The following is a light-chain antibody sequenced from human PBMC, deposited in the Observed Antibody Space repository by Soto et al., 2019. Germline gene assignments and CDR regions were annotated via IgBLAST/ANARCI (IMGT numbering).Light chain of an antibody. CDR2: LGS. J-gene: IGKJ2*01. CDR1: QSLLYSNGYNY. V-gene: IGKV2-28*01. Sequence: DIVMPQSPLSLPVTPGEPASISCRSSQSLLYSNGYNYLDWYLQKPGQSPQLLIYLGSNRASGVPDRFSGSGSGTDFTLKISRVEAEDVGVYYCMQSLQGPFTFGQGSKLEIQ. CDR3: MQSLQGPFT.